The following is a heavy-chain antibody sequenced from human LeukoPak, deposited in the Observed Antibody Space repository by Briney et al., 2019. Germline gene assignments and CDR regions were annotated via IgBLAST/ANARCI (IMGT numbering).Heavy chain of an antibody. Sequence: SETLSLTCTVSGGSISSYYWSWIRQPPGKGLEWIGYIYYSGSTNYNPSLKSRVTISVDTSKNQFSLKLSSVTAADTAVYYCASTLWFGELSPPDYWGQGALVTVSS. J-gene: IGHJ4*02. V-gene: IGHV4-59*01. CDR2: IYYSGST. D-gene: IGHD3-10*01. CDR3: ASTLWFGELSPPDY. CDR1: GGSISSYY.